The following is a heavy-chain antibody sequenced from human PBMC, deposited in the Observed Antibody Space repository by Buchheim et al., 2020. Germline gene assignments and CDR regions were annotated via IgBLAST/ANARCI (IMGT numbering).Heavy chain of an antibody. CDR2: MNPNSGNT. D-gene: IGHD6-13*01. CDR3: ARGKKGYSHRRPTGYYYYMDV. V-gene: IGHV1-8*01. J-gene: IGHJ6*03. Sequence: QVQLVQSGAEVKKPGASVKVSCKASGYTFTSYDINWVRQATGQGLEWMGWMNPNSGNTGYAQKFQGRVTMTRKTSISTAYMELSSLRSEDTAVYYCARGKKGYSHRRPTGYYYYMDVWGKGTT. CDR1: GYTFTSYD.